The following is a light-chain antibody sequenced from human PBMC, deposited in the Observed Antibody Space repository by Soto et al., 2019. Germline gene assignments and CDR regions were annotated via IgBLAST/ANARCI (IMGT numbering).Light chain of an antibody. J-gene: IGKJ3*01. CDR2: AAS. V-gene: IGKV1-39*01. CDR3: QQRYNAPFN. Sequence: IHMTLSPSSLSASIGDTVTITCRASQTIDRYLNWFQQKSGQAPKLLMNAASTLRSGVPSRFSASGSGTDFTTTIISLQPEDDSTYYCQQRYNAPFNFGPGTKVDIK. CDR1: QTIDRY.